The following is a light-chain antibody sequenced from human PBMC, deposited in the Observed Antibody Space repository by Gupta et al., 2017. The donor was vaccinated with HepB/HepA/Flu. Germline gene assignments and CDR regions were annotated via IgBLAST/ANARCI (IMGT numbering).Light chain of an antibody. J-gene: IGLJ2*01. CDR1: SSDVGGYNY. CDR2: DVS. V-gene: IGLV2-11*01. Sequence: QSALTQPRSVSGSPGQSVTISCTGTSSDVGGYNYVSWYQQHPGKAPKLMIYDVSKRPSGVPDRFSGSKSGSTASLTISGLQPEDEADYYCCSYAGSYTLVFGGGTKLTVL. CDR3: CSYAGSYTLV.